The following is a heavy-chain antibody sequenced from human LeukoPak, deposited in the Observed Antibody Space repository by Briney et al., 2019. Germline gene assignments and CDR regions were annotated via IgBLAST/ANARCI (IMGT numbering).Heavy chain of an antibody. J-gene: IGHJ3*02. V-gene: IGHV3-23*01. CDR3: ARGGSYLSAFDI. D-gene: IGHD1-26*01. CDR1: GFTFNTCG. Sequence: GGSLRLSCAASGFTFNTCGMSWVRQAPGKGLEWVSGISGSGGATYYADSVQGRFTISRDNSKNTLYLQMNSPRAEDTAVYYCARGGSYLSAFDIWGQGTMVTVSS. CDR2: ISGSGGAT.